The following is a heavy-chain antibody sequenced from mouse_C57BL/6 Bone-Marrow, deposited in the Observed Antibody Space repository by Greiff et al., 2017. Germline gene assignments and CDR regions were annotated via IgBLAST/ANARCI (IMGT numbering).Heavy chain of an antibody. V-gene: IGHV7-3*01. J-gene: IGHJ1*03. CDR2: IRNKANGYTT. CDR1: GFTFTDYY. Sequence: EVMLVESGGGLVQPGGSLSLSCAASGFTFTDYYMSWVRQPPGKALEWLGFIRNKANGYTTEYSASVKGRFTISRDNSQSILYLQMNALRAEDSATYYCARPPRDYSKGSYWYFDVWGTGTTVTVSS. CDR3: ARPPRDYSKGSYWYFDV. D-gene: IGHD2-5*01.